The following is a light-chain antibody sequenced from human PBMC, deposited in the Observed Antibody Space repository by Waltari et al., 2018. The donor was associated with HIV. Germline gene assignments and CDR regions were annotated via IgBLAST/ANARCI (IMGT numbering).Light chain of an antibody. Sequence: QSVLTQPPSVSGAPGQSVTISCTGGNSNIGAAYGFTWYRQLPGTAPKLLIYDNNNRPSGVPDRFSGSKSGTSASLAITGLQAEDEADYYCQSYDSGLGGVFGGGTKLIVL. V-gene: IGLV1-40*01. CDR2: DNN. CDR1: NSNIGAAYG. J-gene: IGLJ2*01. CDR3: QSYDSGLGGV.